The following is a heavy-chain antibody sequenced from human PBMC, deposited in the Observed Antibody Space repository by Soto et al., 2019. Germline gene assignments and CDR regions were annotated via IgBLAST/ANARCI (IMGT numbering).Heavy chain of an antibody. CDR3: AKGTGGSCYSPNWFDP. Sequence: QVQLVESGGGVVQPGRSLRLSCAASGFTFSSYAMHWVRQAPGKGLEWVAVISYDGSNQYYADSVKGRFTISRDNSQNTVYLQMNSLRVEDTAVYYCAKGTGGSCYSPNWFDPWGQETLVTVSS. CDR1: GFTFSSYA. V-gene: IGHV3-30*04. CDR2: ISYDGSNQ. D-gene: IGHD2-15*01. J-gene: IGHJ5*02.